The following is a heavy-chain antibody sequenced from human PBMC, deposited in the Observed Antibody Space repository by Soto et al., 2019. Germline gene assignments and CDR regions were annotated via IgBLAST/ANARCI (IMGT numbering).Heavy chain of an antibody. D-gene: IGHD3-10*01. CDR3: AKDRSSGSPYYGMDF. Sequence: VGSLRLSCAASGFTFSSYEMNWVRQAPGKGLEWVSYISSSGSTIYYADSVKGRFTISRDNARNSLYLQMNSLRPEDTAVYYCAKDRSSGSPYYGMDFWGQGTMVTVSS. J-gene: IGHJ6*02. CDR1: GFTFSSYE. CDR2: ISSSGSTI. V-gene: IGHV3-48*03.